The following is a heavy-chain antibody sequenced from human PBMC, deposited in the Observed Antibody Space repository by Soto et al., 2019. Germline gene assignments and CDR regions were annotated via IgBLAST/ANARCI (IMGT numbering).Heavy chain of an antibody. Sequence: PGGSLRLSCAVSGLTFSNVYMAWVRQAPGKGLEWIGRIRDDGSTDYTAPVKGRFIISRDNSKNTVYLHMNSLQTDDTARYYCTTEGIAYERWYYMGMDVWGQGTTVTVSS. CDR1: GLTFSNVY. D-gene: IGHD3-10*01. CDR2: IRDDGST. J-gene: IGHJ6*02. CDR3: TTEGIAYERWYYMGMDV. V-gene: IGHV3-15*01.